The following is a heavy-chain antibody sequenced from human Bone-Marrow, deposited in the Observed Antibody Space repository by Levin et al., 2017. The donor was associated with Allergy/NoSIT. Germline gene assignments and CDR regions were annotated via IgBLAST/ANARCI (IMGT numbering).Heavy chain of an antibody. CDR1: GFTFSIYA. CDR3: AQGIRGGSRYYFDS. V-gene: IGHV3-23*01. J-gene: IGHJ4*02. D-gene: IGHD3-16*01. CDR2: ISASGGST. Sequence: GGSLRLSCAASGFTFSIYAMAWVRQAPGKGLEGVSGISASGGSTYSADSVKGRFTISRDNSKNTLYLQMNSLRAEDTAVYYCAQGIRGGSRYYFDSWGQGTLVTVSS.